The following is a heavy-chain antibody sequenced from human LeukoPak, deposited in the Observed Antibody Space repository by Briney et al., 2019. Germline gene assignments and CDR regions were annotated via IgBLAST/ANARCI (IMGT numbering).Heavy chain of an antibody. V-gene: IGHV1-46*01. D-gene: IGHD6-25*01. CDR1: GYTFTNYY. Sequence: ASVTVSCKASGYTFTNYYIHWMRQAPGQGLEWVGIINLNAVTTRYAQKFQGRITVTRDTSTSTVYMELSSLRSEDTAVYFCAREGAAEAKNFDYWGREPWSSSPQ. CDR3: AREGAAEAKNFDY. CDR2: INLNAVTT. J-gene: IGHJ4*02.